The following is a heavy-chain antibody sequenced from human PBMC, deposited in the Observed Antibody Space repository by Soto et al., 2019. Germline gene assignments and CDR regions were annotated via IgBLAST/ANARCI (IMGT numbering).Heavy chain of an antibody. CDR3: ARDYYDSSGYYFTAFDY. J-gene: IGHJ4*02. CDR2: IIPIFGTA. D-gene: IGHD3-22*01. CDR1: GGTFSGYA. Sequence: SVKVSCKASGGTFSGYAISWVRQAPGQGLEWMGGIIPIFGTANYAQKFQGRVTITADESTSTAYMELSSLRSEDTAVYYCARDYYDSSGYYFTAFDYWGQGTLVTVSS. V-gene: IGHV1-69*13.